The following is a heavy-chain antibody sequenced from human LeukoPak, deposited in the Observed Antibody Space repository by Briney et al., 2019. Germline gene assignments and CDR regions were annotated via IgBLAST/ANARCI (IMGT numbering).Heavy chain of an antibody. J-gene: IGHJ6*03. CDR1: GFTFSSYG. V-gene: IGHV3-30*18. D-gene: IGHD1-26*01. CDR2: ISYDGSNK. Sequence: GGSLRLSCAASGFTFSSYGMHWVRQAPGKGLEWVTVISYDGSNKYYADSVKGRFTISRDNSKNTLYLQMNSLRAEDTAVYYCAKAGTPGGGLYYMDVWGKGTTVTVSS. CDR3: AKAGTPGGGLYYMDV.